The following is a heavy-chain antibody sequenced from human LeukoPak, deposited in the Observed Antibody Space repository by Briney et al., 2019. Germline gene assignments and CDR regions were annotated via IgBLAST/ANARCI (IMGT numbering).Heavy chain of an antibody. Sequence: SETLSLTCTVSGGSISSYYWSWIRQPPGKGLEWIGYIYYSGSTNYNPSLKSRVTISVDTSKNQFSLKLSSVTAADTAVYYCARGNYDSSGYYLDYWGQGTLVTVSS. CDR2: IYYSGST. V-gene: IGHV4-59*01. CDR3: ARGNYDSSGYYLDY. CDR1: GGSISSYY. D-gene: IGHD3-22*01. J-gene: IGHJ4*02.